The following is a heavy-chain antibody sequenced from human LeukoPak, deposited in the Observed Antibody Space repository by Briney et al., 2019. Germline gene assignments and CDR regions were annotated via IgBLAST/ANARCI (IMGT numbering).Heavy chain of an antibody. J-gene: IGHJ5*02. CDR1: GHTFTNYY. CDR2: INPSGVST. D-gene: IGHD3-10*01. Sequence: ASVKVSCKASGHTFTNYYIHWVRQAPGQGLEWMGVINPSGVSTTYAQKFQGRVTMTKDTSTSTIYMELSSLRSEDTAVYYCAKCRVVSNWFDPWGQGTLVTVSS. V-gene: IGHV1-46*01. CDR3: AKCRVVSNWFDP.